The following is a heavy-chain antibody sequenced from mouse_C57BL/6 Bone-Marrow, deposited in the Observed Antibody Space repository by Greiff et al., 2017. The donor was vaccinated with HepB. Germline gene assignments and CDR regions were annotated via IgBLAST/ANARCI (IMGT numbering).Heavy chain of an antibody. Sequence: VQLQHPGAELVKPGASVKLSCKASGYTFTSYWMHWVKQRPGQGLEWIGMIHPNSGSTNYNEKFKSKATLTVDKSSSTAYMQLSSLTSEDSAVYYCARERGLAWFAYWGQGTLVTVSA. CDR2: IHPNSGST. CDR1: GYTFTSYW. CDR3: ARERGLAWFAY. J-gene: IGHJ3*01. V-gene: IGHV1-64*01.